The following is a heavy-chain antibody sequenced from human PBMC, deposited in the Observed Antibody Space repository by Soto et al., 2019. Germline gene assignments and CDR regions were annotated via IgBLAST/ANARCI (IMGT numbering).Heavy chain of an antibody. J-gene: IGHJ6*02. D-gene: IGHD5-12*01. V-gene: IGHV3-21*01. CDR3: ARAAGDSGYDPNYYYGMDV. CDR1: GFTFSSYS. Sequence: GGSLRLSCAASGFTFSSYSMNWVRQAPGKGLEWVSSISSSSSYIYYADSVKGRFTISRYNAKNSLYLQMNSLRAEDTAVYYCARAAGDSGYDPNYYYGMDVWGQGTT. CDR2: ISSSSSYI.